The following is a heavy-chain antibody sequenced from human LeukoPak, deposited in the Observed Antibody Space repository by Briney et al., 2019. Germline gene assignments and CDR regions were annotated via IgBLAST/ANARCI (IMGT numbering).Heavy chain of an antibody. CDR3: ARASYSSFDY. CDR2: ISSNGGST. Sequence: GSLRLSCAASGFTFSSYAMHWVRQAPGKGLEYVSAISSNGGSTYYANSVKGRFTISRDNSKNTLYLQMGSLRAEDMAVYYCARASYSSFDYWGQGTLVTVSS. CDR1: GFTFSSYA. V-gene: IGHV3-64*01. J-gene: IGHJ4*02. D-gene: IGHD6-19*01.